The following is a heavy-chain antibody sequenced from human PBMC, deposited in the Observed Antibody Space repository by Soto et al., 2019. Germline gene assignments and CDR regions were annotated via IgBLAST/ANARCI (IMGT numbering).Heavy chain of an antibody. Sequence: PGGSLRLSCAASGFTFSAHGMHWVRQAPGRGLEWVAVFSYDGFNKHYADSVKGRFTISRDNSQNTLSLQMNSLRIEDTAVYYCAREKLSVTPDAFDIWGQGTMVTVSS. CDR3: AREKLSVTPDAFDI. CDR2: FSYDGFNK. V-gene: IGHV3-30*03. D-gene: IGHD4-4*01. J-gene: IGHJ3*02. CDR1: GFTFSAHG.